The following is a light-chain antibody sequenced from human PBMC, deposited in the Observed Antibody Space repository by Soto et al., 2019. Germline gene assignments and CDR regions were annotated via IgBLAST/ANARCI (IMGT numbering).Light chain of an antibody. V-gene: IGKV3-15*01. CDR1: QSVSSSY. Sequence: EILLTQSPGTLSLSPGERATLSCRASQSVSSSYLAWYQQEPGQAPRLLIYGASTRATGIPARFSGSGSGTEFTLTISSLQSEDFAVYSCQQYNNWPPLTFGGGTKVEIK. CDR2: GAS. J-gene: IGKJ4*01. CDR3: QQYNNWPPLT.